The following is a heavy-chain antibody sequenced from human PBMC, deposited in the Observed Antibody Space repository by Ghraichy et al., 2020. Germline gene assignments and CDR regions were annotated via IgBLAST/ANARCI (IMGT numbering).Heavy chain of an antibody. CDR1: GFDFSIYT. Sequence: GGSLRLSCAASGFDFSIYTINWVRQAPGRGLEWVSYIRSRSSIIYYADSVKGRFTISRDNAKKSLYLQMNSLRAEDMAVYYCARPLGGIVSAGCPDHWGQGTLVTVSS. CDR2: IRSRSSII. V-gene: IGHV3-21*01. CDR3: ARPLGGIVSAGCPDH. D-gene: IGHD3-16*01. J-gene: IGHJ4*02.